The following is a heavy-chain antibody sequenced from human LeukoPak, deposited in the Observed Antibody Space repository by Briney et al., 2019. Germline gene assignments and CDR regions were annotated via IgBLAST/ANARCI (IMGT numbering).Heavy chain of an antibody. CDR1: GASISSSSYY. CDR2: IYYSGST. J-gene: IGHJ4*02. CDR3: ARLWRAAIDY. V-gene: IGHV4-39*01. Sequence: PSETLSLTCAVSGASISSSSYYWGWIRQPPGKGLEWIGSIYYSGSTYYNPSLKSRVTISADTSKNQFSLKLSSVTAADTAVYYCARLWRAAIDYGGQGTLVTASS. D-gene: IGHD1-1*01.